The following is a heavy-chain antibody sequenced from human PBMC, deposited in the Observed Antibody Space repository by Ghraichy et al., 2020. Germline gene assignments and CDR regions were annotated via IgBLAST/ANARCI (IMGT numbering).Heavy chain of an antibody. CDR2: INHSGST. CDR1: GGSFSGYY. D-gene: IGHD3-22*01. V-gene: IGHV4-34*01. J-gene: IGHJ4*02. CDR3: ARGRAYDSSGYYMDY. Sequence: SETLSLTCAVYGGSFSGYYWSWIRQPPGKGLEWIGEINHSGSTNYNPSLKSRVTISVDTSKNQFSLKLSSVTAADTAVYYCARGRAYDSSGYYMDYWGQGTLVTVSS.